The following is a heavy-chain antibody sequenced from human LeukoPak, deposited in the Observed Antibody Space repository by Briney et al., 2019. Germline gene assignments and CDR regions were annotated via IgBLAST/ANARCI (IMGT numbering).Heavy chain of an antibody. CDR1: GYTFTSYD. D-gene: IGHD6-13*01. CDR2: MNPNSGNT. V-gene: IGHV1-8*01. Sequence: GASVKVSCKASGYTFTSYDINWVRQATGQGLEWMGWMNPNSGNTGYAQKFQGRVTMTRNTSISTAYMELSSLRSEDTAVYYCARDQGVAAAGVFDSWGQGTLVTVSS. CDR3: ARDQGVAAAGVFDS. J-gene: IGHJ4*02.